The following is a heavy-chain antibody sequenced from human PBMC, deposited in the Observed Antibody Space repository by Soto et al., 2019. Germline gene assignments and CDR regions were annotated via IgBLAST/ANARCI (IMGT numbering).Heavy chain of an antibody. CDR1: VYTFSGYH. CDR3: ARDPRQQLSLGAFDI. CDR2: INPNSGGT. Sequence: PVKGSRTASVYTFSGYHIHWVRQNPGQGLEWMGWINPNSGGTNYAQKFQGRVTMTRDTSISTAYMELSRLRSDDTAVYYCARDPRQQLSLGAFDIWGQGTMGTVSS. J-gene: IGHJ3*02. D-gene: IGHD6-13*01. V-gene: IGHV1-2*02.